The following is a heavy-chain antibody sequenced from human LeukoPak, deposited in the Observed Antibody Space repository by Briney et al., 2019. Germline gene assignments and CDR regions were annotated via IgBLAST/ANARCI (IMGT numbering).Heavy chain of an antibody. Sequence: PGGSLRLSCAASGFTFSSYAMSWVRQAPGKGLEWVSVISGSGGSTYYADSVKGRFTISRDNSKNTLYLQMNSLRAEDTAVYYCAKDRFVRGVIIYYFDYWGQGTLVTVSS. J-gene: IGHJ4*02. CDR3: AKDRFVRGVIIYYFDY. V-gene: IGHV3-23*01. CDR1: GFTFSSYA. CDR2: ISGSGGST. D-gene: IGHD3-10*01.